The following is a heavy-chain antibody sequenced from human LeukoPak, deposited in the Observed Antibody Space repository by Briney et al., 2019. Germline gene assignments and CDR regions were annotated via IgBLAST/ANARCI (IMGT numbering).Heavy chain of an antibody. J-gene: IGHJ6*03. Sequence: SETLSLTCTVSGGSISSYYWSWIRQPPGRRLEWIGYISYSGNTNYNPSLQSRVTISVDTSKNQFSLKPNSVTAADTAVYYCARETILPERYYYYYYYMDVWGKGTTVTVSS. CDR3: ARETILPERYYYYYYYMDV. D-gene: IGHD3-9*01. CDR2: ISYSGNT. CDR1: GGSISSYY. V-gene: IGHV4-59*12.